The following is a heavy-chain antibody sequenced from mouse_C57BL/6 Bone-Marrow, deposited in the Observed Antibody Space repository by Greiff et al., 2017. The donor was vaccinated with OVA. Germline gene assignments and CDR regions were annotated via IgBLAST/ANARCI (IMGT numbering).Heavy chain of an antibody. CDR2: IYPSDSET. J-gene: IGHJ4*01. CDR3: ARSGLLRYAMDY. CDR1: GYTFTSYW. D-gene: IGHD1-1*01. Sequence: QVQLQQPGAELVRPGSSVKLSCKASGYTFTSYWMDWVKQRPGQGLEWIGNIYPSDSETHYNQKFKGKATLTADKSSSTAYMELRSLTSEDSAVYFCARSGLLRYAMDYWGQGTSVTVSS. V-gene: IGHV1-61*01.